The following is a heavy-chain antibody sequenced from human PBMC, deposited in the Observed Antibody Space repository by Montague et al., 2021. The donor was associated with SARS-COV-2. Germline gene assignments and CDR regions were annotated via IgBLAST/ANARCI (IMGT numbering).Heavy chain of an antibody. Sequence: SLRLSCAASGFTFSSCTMHWVRQAPGKGLEWVAIISYDGSNAYYADSVKGRFTVSRDNSKRTLYLEMDSPRAEDTAVYYCAREGALVDTPMMAFDYWGQGTLVTVSS. CDR2: ISYDGSNA. D-gene: IGHD5-18*01. V-gene: IGHV3-30*04. CDR3: AREGALVDTPMMAFDY. J-gene: IGHJ4*02. CDR1: GFTFSSCT.